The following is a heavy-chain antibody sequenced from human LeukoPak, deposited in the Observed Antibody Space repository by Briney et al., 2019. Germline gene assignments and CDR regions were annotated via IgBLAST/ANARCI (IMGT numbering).Heavy chain of an antibody. V-gene: IGHV4-61*02. J-gene: IGHJ3*02. D-gene: IGHD5-24*01. CDR2: IYTSGST. Sequence: SETLSLTCTVSGGSISSGSYYWGWIRQPAGKGLEWIGRIYTSGSTNYNPSLKSRVTISVDTSKNQFSLKLSSVTAADTAVYYCASGFARWQPDAFDIWGQGTMVTVSS. CDR1: GGSISSGSYY. CDR3: ASGFARWQPDAFDI.